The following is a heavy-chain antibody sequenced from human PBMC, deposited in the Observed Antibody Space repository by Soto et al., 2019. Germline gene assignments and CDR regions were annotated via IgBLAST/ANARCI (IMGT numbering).Heavy chain of an antibody. D-gene: IGHD3-10*01. Sequence: SETLSLTCAVYGGSFSGYYWSWIRQPPGKGLEWIGEINHSGSTNYNPSLKSRVSISVDTSKNQFSLKLSSVTAADTAVYYCAREGKQYGSGSYGLADSSRYYSYNYMYVLGKGTTVTVSS. CDR1: GGSFSGYY. CDR3: AREGKQYGSGSYGLADSSRYYSYNYMYV. V-gene: IGHV4-34*01. CDR2: INHSGST. J-gene: IGHJ6*03.